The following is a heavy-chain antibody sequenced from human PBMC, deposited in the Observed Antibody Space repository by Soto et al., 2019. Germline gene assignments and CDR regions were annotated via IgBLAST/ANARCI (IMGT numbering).Heavy chain of an antibody. CDR2: ISSSSSYI. V-gene: IGHV3-21*01. Sequence: EVQLVESGGGLVKPGGSLRLSCAASGFTFSSYSMNWVRQAPGKGLEWVSAISSSSSYIYYADSVKGRFTISRDNAKNSLYLQMNRLRAEETGVYYCAREGCSSSGGDYYYGMDVWGQGTTVTVSS. CDR3: AREGCSSSGGDYYYGMDV. J-gene: IGHJ6*02. D-gene: IGHD6-6*01. CDR1: GFTFSSYS.